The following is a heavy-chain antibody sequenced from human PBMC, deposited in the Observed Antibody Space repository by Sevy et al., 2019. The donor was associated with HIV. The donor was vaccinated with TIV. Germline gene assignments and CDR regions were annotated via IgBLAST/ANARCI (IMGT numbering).Heavy chain of an antibody. D-gene: IGHD2-2*01. J-gene: IGHJ5*02. Sequence: SETPLTCAVYGGSFSGYYWNWIRQSPGKGLEWIGEINHSGSTHYNPSLKSRVTISVDTSKNQFSLRLNSVTAADTAVYYCARAPPVVVVPGAPSWFDPWGQGTLVTVSS. V-gene: IGHV4-34*01. CDR2: INHSGST. CDR3: ARAPPVVVVPGAPSWFDP. CDR1: GGSFSGYY.